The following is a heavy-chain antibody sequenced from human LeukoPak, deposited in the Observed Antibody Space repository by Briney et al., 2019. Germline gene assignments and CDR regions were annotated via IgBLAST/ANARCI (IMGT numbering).Heavy chain of an antibody. CDR2: IYPGDSDT. D-gene: IGHD2-21*02. CDR3: AKRGKCGGDCYSHYYYYMDV. CDR1: GYTFTNYW. V-gene: IGHV5-51*01. Sequence: GESLKISCKGSGYTFTNYWIAWVRQMPGKGLEWMGIIYPGDSDTRYSPSFQGQVTISADKSISTAYLQWSSLKASDTAVYYCAKRGKCGGDCYSHYYYYMDVWAKGTTVTVSS. J-gene: IGHJ6*03.